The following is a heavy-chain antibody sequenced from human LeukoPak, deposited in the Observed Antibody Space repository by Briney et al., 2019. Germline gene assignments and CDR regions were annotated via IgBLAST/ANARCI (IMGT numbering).Heavy chain of an antibody. V-gene: IGHV3-23*01. CDR1: GFTFSSYW. D-gene: IGHD6-19*01. CDR3: AKGRGVPVPATFDY. Sequence: PGGSLRLSCAASGFTFSSYWMTWVRQAPGKGLQWVSGVSGSGANTYYTDSVKGRFTISRDNSKSTLYLQLNSLRAEDTAVYFCAKGRGVPVPATFDYWGQGTLVTVSS. CDR2: VSGSGANT. J-gene: IGHJ4*02.